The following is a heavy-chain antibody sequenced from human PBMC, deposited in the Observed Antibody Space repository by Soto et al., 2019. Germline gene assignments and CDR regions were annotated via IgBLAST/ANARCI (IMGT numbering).Heavy chain of an antibody. V-gene: IGHV4-4*02. Sequence: KTSETLSLTCAVSGGSISSSNWWSWVRQPPGKGLEWIGEIYHSGSTNYNPSLKSRVTISVDKSKNQFSLKLSSVTAADTAVYYCARDGYYYDSSGYWSGNWFDPWGQGTLVTVSS. CDR2: IYHSGST. CDR3: ARDGYYYDSSGYWSGNWFDP. D-gene: IGHD3-22*01. CDR1: GGSISSSNW. J-gene: IGHJ5*02.